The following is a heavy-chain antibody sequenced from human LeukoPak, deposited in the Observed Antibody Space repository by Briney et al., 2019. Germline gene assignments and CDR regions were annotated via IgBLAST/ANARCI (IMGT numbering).Heavy chain of an antibody. J-gene: IGHJ3*02. V-gene: IGHV3-66*01. Sequence: GGSLRLSCAASGFTVSSNYMSWVRQAPGKGLEWVSVIYSGGSTYYADSVKDRFTISRDNSKNTLYLQMDSLRAEDTAVYYCARFTPAYINYGENAFDIWGQGTMVTVSS. CDR2: IYSGGST. CDR3: ARFTPAYINYGENAFDI. D-gene: IGHD4-17*01. CDR1: GFTVSSNY.